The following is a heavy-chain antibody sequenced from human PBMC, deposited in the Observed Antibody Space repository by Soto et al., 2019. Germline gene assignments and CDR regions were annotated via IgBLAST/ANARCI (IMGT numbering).Heavy chain of an antibody. V-gene: IGHV3-30*18. CDR2: ISYDGSNE. CDR1: GFTFSSYG. Sequence: GGSLRLSCAASGFTFSSYGMHWVRQAPGKGLEWVAVISYDGSNEYYADSVKGRFTISRDNSKNTLYLQMNSLRAEDTAVYYCAKVPSGTTPDYWGQGTLVTVSS. D-gene: IGHD1-7*01. J-gene: IGHJ4*02. CDR3: AKVPSGTTPDY.